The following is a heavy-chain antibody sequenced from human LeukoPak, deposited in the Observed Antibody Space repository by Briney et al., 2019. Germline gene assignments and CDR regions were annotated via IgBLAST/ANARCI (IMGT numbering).Heavy chain of an antibody. CDR1: GGSFSGYY. Sequence: PSETLSLTCAVYGGSFSGYYWSRIRQPPGKGLEWIGEINHSGSTNYNPSLKSRVTISVDTSKNQFSLKLSSVTAADTAVYYCARSKVRITIFGVVIIRPFDYWGQGTLVTVSS. CDR2: INHSGST. V-gene: IGHV4-34*01. D-gene: IGHD3-3*01. CDR3: ARSKVRITIFGVVIIRPFDY. J-gene: IGHJ4*02.